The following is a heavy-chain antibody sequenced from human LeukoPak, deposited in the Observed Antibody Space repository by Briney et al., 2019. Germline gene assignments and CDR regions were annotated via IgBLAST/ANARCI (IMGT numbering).Heavy chain of an antibody. CDR1: GFTFSSYA. D-gene: IGHD3-22*01. Sequence: GGSLRLSCAASGFTFSSYAMHWVRQAPGKGLEWVAVISYDGSNKYYADSVKGRFTISRDNSKNTLYLQMKSLRAEDSAVYYCAKDDYYDSSGYYDYWGQGTLVTVSS. CDR3: AKDDYYDSSGYYDY. V-gene: IGHV3-30-3*01. J-gene: IGHJ4*02. CDR2: ISYDGSNK.